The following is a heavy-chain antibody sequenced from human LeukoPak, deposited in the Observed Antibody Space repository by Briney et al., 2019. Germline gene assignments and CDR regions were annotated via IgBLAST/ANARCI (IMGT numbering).Heavy chain of an antibody. J-gene: IGHJ4*02. CDR1: GFTFSNYG. Sequence: QPGGSLRLSCIASGFTFSNYGMSWVRQAPGKGLEWVSIISGSGDRTLHADSVKGRFTISRDNSKNMVYLQMNNLRADDTAVYYCAKSVVVITFRFDDWGQGALVTVSS. CDR2: ISGSGDRT. D-gene: IGHD2-15*01. CDR3: AKSVVVITFRFDD. V-gene: IGHV3-23*01.